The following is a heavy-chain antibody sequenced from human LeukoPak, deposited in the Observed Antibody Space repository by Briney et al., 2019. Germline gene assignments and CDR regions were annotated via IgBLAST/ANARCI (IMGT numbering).Heavy chain of an antibody. Sequence: SETLSLTCTVSGGSISSGGYYWSWIRQHPGKGLEWIGYIYYSGSTYCNPSLKSRVTISVDTSKNQFSLKLSSVTAADTAVYCCARDRDTGFDYWGQGTLVTVSS. CDR2: IYYSGST. J-gene: IGHJ4*02. CDR1: GGSISSGGYY. V-gene: IGHV4-31*03. CDR3: ARDRDTGFDY. D-gene: IGHD5-24*01.